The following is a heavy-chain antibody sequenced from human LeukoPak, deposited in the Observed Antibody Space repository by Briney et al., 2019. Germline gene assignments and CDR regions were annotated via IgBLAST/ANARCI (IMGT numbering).Heavy chain of an antibody. CDR2: ISGSGGST. V-gene: IGHV3-23*01. CDR3: AKDYTTIFGVAPIGYYYYYYMDV. Sequence: HAGGSLRLSCAASGFTFSSYAMSWVRQAPGKGLEWVSAISGSGGSTYYADSVKGRFTISRDNSKNTLYLQMNSLRAEDTAVYYCAKDYTTIFGVAPIGYYYYYYMDVWGKGTTVTVSS. CDR1: GFTFSSYA. D-gene: IGHD3-3*01. J-gene: IGHJ6*03.